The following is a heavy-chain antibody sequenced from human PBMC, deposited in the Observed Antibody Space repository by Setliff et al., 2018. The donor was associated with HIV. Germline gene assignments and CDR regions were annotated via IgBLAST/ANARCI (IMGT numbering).Heavy chain of an antibody. J-gene: IGHJ4*02. D-gene: IGHD1-26*01. CDR1: GFGVSFNY. Sequence: GGSLRLSCVASGFGVSFNYMNWVRQGPGKGLEWVSSIYGSGDTCYADSVKGRFTISRDDSKNTVYLQMSSLRVEDTAMYFCVRELGMTSDFWGQKTLVTVSS. CDR3: VRELGMTSDF. V-gene: IGHV3-53*01. CDR2: IYGSGDT.